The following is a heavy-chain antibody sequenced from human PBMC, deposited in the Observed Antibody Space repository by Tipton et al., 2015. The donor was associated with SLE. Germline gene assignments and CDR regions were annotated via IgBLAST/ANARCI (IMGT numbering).Heavy chain of an antibody. CDR2: IKPDGSEK. CDR3: TRDPSLRWYFDY. J-gene: IGHJ4*02. V-gene: IGHV3-7*03. D-gene: IGHD3-16*01. CDR1: GLTFSSFW. Sequence: SLRLSCAASGLTFSSFWMSWVRRAPGKGLEWVANIKPDGSEKNYADSVKGRFTISRDNSKNTLYLQMNSLRADDTAVYYCTRDPSLRWYFDYWGQGTLVTVSS.